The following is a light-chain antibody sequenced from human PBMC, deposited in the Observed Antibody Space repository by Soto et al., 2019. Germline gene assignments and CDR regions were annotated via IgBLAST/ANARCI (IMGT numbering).Light chain of an antibody. CDR3: CSYAGSYTWV. Sequence: QSALTQPRSVSGSPGQSVTISCTGTSSDVGGYNSVSWYQQYPGKAPKLMIYDVSKRPSGVPDRFSGSKSGNAASLTISGHQAEEEADYYCCSYAGSYTWVFGGGTKLTVL. V-gene: IGLV2-11*01. CDR2: DVS. J-gene: IGLJ3*02. CDR1: SSDVGGYNS.